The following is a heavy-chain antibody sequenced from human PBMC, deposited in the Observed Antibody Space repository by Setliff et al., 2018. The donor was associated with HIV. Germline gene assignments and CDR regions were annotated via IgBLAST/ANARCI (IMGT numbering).Heavy chain of an antibody. CDR3: ARKWGAGVTGYWFEP. V-gene: IGHV1-8*03. CDR2: MNSNSCNT. J-gene: IGHJ5*02. Sequence: ASVQVSCKASGYTFTKFDINWVRQATGQGLEWMGWMNSNSCNTGFAQKFKGRVTITRNTSIRTAYMELRSLRSEDTAVYFCARKWGAGVTGYWFEPWGQGTRVTVSS. D-gene: IGHD3-9*01. CDR1: GYTFTKFD.